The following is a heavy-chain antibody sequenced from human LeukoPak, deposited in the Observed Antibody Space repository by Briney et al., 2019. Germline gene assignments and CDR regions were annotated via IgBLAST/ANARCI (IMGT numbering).Heavy chain of an antibody. J-gene: IGHJ4*02. V-gene: IGHV4-59*01. CDR2: IHYTGRT. CDR3: AKMTSHGDSVL. D-gene: IGHD4-17*01. CDR1: RFTFSSYS. Sequence: GSLRLSCAASRFTFSSYSMNWIRQPPGKGLEWIGYIHYTGRTNYNPSLKSRLTLSIDTSRNQFSLTLTSVTAADTAVYYCAKMTSHGDSVLWGQGSLVTVSS.